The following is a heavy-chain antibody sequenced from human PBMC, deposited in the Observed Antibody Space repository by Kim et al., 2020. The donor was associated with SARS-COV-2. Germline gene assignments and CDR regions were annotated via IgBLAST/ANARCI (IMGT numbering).Heavy chain of an antibody. CDR2: INHSGST. CDR1: GGSFSGYY. J-gene: IGHJ4*02. D-gene: IGHD3-10*01. CDR3: ARRYYGSGPTVL. V-gene: IGHV4-34*01. Sequence: SETLSLTCAVYGGSFSGYYWSWIRQPPGKGLEWIGEINHSGSTNYNPSLKSRVTISVDTSKNQFSLKLSSVTAADTAVYYCARRYYGSGPTVLWGQGTLVTVSS.